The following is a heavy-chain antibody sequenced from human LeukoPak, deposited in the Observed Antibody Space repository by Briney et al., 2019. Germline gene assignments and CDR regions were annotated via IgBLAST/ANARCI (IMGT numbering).Heavy chain of an antibody. V-gene: IGHV3-7*04. J-gene: IGHJ3*02. Sequence: GGPLRLSCAASGFTFSWYWMSWVRQAPGKGLEWVANIKQDGSEKYYVDFVKGRFTISRDNAKNSLYLQMNSLRAEDTAVYYCARDLRGKGDAFDIWGQGTMVTVSS. CDR2: IKQDGSEK. CDR3: ARDLRGKGDAFDI. CDR1: GFTFSWYW.